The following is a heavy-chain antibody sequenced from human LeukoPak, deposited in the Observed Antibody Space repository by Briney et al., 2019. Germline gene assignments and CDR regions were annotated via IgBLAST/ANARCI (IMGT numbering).Heavy chain of an antibody. V-gene: IGHV3-23*01. Sequence: GGSLRLSCAASGFTFSSYAMSWVGHAPGKGLEWVSAISGSGGSTYYADSVKGRFTISRDNSKNTLYLQMNSLRAEDTAVYYCAKVKNRYCSSTSCYVFDYWGRGTLVTVSS. D-gene: IGHD2-2*01. CDR1: GFTFSSYA. CDR3: AKVKNRYCSSTSCYVFDY. J-gene: IGHJ4*02. CDR2: ISGSGGST.